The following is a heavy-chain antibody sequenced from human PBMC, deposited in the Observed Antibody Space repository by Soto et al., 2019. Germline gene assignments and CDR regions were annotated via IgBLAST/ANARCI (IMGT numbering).Heavy chain of an antibody. J-gene: IGHJ5*02. CDR3: ASPQRVAATSDNWFDP. CDR1: GGSFSGYY. V-gene: IGHV4-34*01. D-gene: IGHD2-15*01. Sequence: SETLSLTCAVYGGSFSGYYWSWIRQPPGKGLEWIGEINHSGSTNYNPSLKSRVTISVDTSKNQFSLKLSSVTAADTAVYYCASPQRVAATSDNWFDPWGQGTLVTVSS. CDR2: INHSGST.